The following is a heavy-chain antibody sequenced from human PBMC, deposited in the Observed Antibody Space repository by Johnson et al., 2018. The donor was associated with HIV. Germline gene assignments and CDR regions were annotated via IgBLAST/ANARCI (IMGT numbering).Heavy chain of an antibody. CDR3: TTDISAAAARPREAFDI. Sequence: VQLVESGGGVVQPGGSLRLSCAASGFNVSSNYMSWVRQAPGKGLEWVSVIYSGGSTGYADSVKGRFTISRDNSKNTLYLQLNSLKTEDTAVYYCTTDISAAAARPREAFDIWGQGTMGTVSS. V-gene: IGHV3-66*01. D-gene: IGHD6-13*01. J-gene: IGHJ3*02. CDR2: IYSGGST. CDR1: GFNVSSNY.